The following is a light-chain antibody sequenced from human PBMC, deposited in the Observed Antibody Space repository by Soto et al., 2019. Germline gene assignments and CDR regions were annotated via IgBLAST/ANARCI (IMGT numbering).Light chain of an antibody. V-gene: IGKV3-15*01. CDR1: QSVNSN. Sequence: EIVVTQSPATLSVSPGERATLSCRASQSVNSNLAWYQQKPGQAPRLLIYGASTRATDIPARFSGSGSGTEFPLTISSLQSEDFAVYYCQQYNNWPPPITFGQGTRLEIK. J-gene: IGKJ5*01. CDR2: GAS. CDR3: QQYNNWPPPIT.